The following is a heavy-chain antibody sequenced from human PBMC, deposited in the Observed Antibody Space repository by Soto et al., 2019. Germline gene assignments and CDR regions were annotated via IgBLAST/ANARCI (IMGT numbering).Heavy chain of an antibody. Sequence: QVQLQESGPGLVKPSQTLSLTYTVSGGSITSGGYYWSWNRQHPGKGLGWIGYIYYSGVTYYNPSLKSRVTIPVDTSKNQSSLKLSSVTAADTAVYYCARSVLPWGQGTLVTVSS. CDR2: IYYSGVT. J-gene: IGHJ5*02. CDR1: GGSITSGGYY. CDR3: ARSVLP. V-gene: IGHV4-31*03.